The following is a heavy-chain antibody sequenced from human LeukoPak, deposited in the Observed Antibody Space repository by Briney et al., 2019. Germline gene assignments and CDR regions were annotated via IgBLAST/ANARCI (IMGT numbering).Heavy chain of an antibody. Sequence: SETLSLTCTVSGGSISSGNYYYSWIRQPAGKGLEWLGRIYTSGTTDYNPSLKSRVTISVDTSKNQFSLKLSSVTAADTAVYYCARQFYTAIVLFWFDPWGLGTLVTVSS. CDR3: ARQFYTAIVLFWFDP. CDR1: GGSISSGNYY. D-gene: IGHD5-18*01. J-gene: IGHJ5*02. CDR2: IYTSGTT. V-gene: IGHV4-61*02.